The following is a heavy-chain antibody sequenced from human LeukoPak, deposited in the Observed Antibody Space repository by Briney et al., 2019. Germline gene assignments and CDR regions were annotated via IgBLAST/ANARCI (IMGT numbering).Heavy chain of an antibody. V-gene: IGHV1-69*05. J-gene: IGHJ5*02. CDR1: GGHFHNYA. CDR2: VIPIFGTA. Sequence: SGEVSCQASGGHFHNYAIRWVGKAPGQGVEWMGGVIPIFGTANYAQKFQGRVTITTDESTSTAYMELSSLRSEDTAVYYCARAPDCSSTSCYTWIWFDPWGQGTLVTVSS. D-gene: IGHD2-2*02. CDR3: ARAPDCSSTSCYTWIWFDP.